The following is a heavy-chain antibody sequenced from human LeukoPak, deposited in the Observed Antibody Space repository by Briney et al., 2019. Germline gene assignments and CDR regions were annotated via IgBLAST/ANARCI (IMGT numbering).Heavy chain of an antibody. CDR2: IRSKAYGGTT. CDR3: TRGPRITIFGVVPDP. D-gene: IGHD3-3*01. J-gene: IGHJ5*02. Sequence: GRSLRLPCTASGFTFGNYAMSWVRQAPGKGLEWVGFIRSKAYGGTTEYAASVKGRFTISRDDSKSIAYLQMNSLKTEDTAVYYCTRGPRITIFGVVPDPWGQGTLVTVSS. V-gene: IGHV3-49*04. CDR1: GFTFGNYA.